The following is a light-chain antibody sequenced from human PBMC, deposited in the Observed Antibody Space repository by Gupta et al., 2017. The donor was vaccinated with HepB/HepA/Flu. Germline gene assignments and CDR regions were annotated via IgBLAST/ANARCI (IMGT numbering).Light chain of an antibody. CDR2: KAS. V-gene: IGKV1-5*03. Sequence: DIQMTQSPSTLSASVGDRVTSTCRASQSISSWLAWYQQKPGKAPKLLIYKASRGESGGPSRFSGHGSVKEFTLTSRRRQTDDFAPYYCQQDNSYWTFGQGTKVEIK. CDR1: QSISSW. J-gene: IGKJ1*01. CDR3: QQDNSYWT.